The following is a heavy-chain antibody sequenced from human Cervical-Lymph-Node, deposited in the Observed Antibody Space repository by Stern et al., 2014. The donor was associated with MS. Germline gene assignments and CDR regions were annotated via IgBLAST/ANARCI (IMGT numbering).Heavy chain of an antibody. J-gene: IGHJ5*02. CDR1: GFTFSSYG. V-gene: IGHV3-33*01. D-gene: IGHD6-13*01. CDR2: IWYDGSNK. CDR3: AREAPSSSWYMGWFDP. Sequence: QVQLQESGGGVVQPGRSLRLSCAASGFTFSSYGMHWVRQAPGKGLEWVAVIWYDGSNKYYADSVKGRFTISRDNSKNTLYLQMNSLRAEDTAVYYCAREAPSSSWYMGWFDPWGQGTLVTVSS.